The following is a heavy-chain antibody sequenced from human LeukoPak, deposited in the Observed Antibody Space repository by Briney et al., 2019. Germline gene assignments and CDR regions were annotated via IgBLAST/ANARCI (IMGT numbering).Heavy chain of an antibody. J-gene: IGHJ4*02. CDR3: AKGDDYIWGGFGL. D-gene: IGHD3-16*01. V-gene: IGHV3-9*01. CDR1: GFTFGDYA. Sequence: GGSLRLSCAASGFTFGDYAMHWVWQAPGQGLEWVSGISWTSGIIGYADSVKGRFTISRDSAKNSLYLQMNSLRADDTAVYYCAKGDDYIWGGFGLWGQGTLVSVSS. CDR2: ISWTSGII.